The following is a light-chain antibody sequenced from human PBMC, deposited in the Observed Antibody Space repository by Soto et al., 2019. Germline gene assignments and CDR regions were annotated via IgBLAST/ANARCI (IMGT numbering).Light chain of an antibody. CDR3: QQYGRSPTT. J-gene: IGKJ2*01. CDR2: GAS. CDR1: YRVGSNY. Sequence: IALTQSPGTLSLSPGDTATLSCRANYRVGSNYLAWYQQRPGQAPSLLIYGASSRAPGVPDKFRGSGSGTHCTLTISSLGPEDFPVYYCQQYGRSPTTFGQGTKLEI. V-gene: IGKV3-20*01.